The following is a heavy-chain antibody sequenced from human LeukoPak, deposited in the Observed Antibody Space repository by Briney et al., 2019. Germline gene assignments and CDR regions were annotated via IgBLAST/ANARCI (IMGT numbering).Heavy chain of an antibody. Sequence: GRSLRLSCAASGLTFRNYAMTWVRHAPGKGLEWVSSITGDSGATSYADSVKGRFTVYRDNSINTLYLQMNSLRAGDTAVYYCAKDPNGDYVGAFDSWGQGTLVTVSS. CDR2: ITGDSGAT. V-gene: IGHV3-23*01. CDR1: GLTFRNYA. D-gene: IGHD4-17*01. J-gene: IGHJ3*01. CDR3: AKDPNGDYVGAFDS.